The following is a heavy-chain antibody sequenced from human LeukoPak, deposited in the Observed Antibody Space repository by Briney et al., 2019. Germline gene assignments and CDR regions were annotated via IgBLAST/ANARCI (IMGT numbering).Heavy chain of an antibody. Sequence: VASVKVSCKASGYTFTSYGISWVRQAPGQGLEWMGWISAYNGNTNYAQKLQGRVTMTTDTSTSTAYMELSSLRSEDTAVYYCARDGGSSGQGKFDYWGQGTLVTVSS. CDR3: ARDGGSSGQGKFDY. J-gene: IGHJ4*02. CDR2: ISAYNGNT. CDR1: GYTFTSYG. D-gene: IGHD3-22*01. V-gene: IGHV1-18*01.